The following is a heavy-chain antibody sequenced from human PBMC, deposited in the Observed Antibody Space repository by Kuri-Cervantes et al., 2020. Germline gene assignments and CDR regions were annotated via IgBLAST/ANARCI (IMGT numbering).Heavy chain of an antibody. D-gene: IGHD3-3*01. CDR3: ARDSVSSFWSGYYFGSYDDY. CDR1: GYTFTGYY. V-gene: IGHV1-69*13. J-gene: IGHJ4*02. Sequence: SVKVSCKASGYTFTGYYMHWVRQAPGQGLEWMGGIIPIFGTANYAQKFQGRVTIIADESTSTVYMELSSLRSEDTAVYYCARDSVSSFWSGYYFGSYDDYWGQGTLVTVSS. CDR2: IIPIFGTA.